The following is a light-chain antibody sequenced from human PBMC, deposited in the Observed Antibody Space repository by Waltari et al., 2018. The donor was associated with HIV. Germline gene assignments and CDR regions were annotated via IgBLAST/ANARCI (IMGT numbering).Light chain of an antibody. J-gene: IGLJ3*02. V-gene: IGLV1-47*01. CDR2: RNS. CDR3: AAWDDSLSGWV. Sequence: QSAPTQPPSTSGTPGHTVTIPCPGSSSNIGDNNVSWYQQLPGTAPKLLTYRNSQRPSGVRDRFSGSKSGTSASLAINDLRSEDEAEYHCAAWDDSLSGWVFGGGTNLTVL. CDR1: SSNIGDNN.